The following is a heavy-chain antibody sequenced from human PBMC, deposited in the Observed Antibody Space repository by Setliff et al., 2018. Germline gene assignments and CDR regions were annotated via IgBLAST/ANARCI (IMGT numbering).Heavy chain of an antibody. J-gene: IGHJ4*02. D-gene: IGHD2-21*02. Sequence: SETLSLTCTVSGYSISSGYIWGWIRQPPGKGLEWVGNIGHTESINYNPSLKSRLTISRDTSKNQVSLKLNSVTATDTAVYYCARDLGHGGDSDYWGQGILVTVSS. V-gene: IGHV4-38-2*02. CDR3: ARDLGHGGDSDY. CDR1: GYSISSGYI. CDR2: IGHTESI.